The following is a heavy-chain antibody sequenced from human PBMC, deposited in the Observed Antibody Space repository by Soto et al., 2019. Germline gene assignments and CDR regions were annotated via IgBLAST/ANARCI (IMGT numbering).Heavy chain of an antibody. D-gene: IGHD2-2*01. V-gene: IGHV4-59*01. CDR2: VYNSGTT. J-gene: IGHJ6*03. Sequence: QVQLQESGPGLVKPSETLSLTCTVFGGSISSYHWSWIRQPPGKGLEWIGEVYNSGTTNYNPSLKNRVTISADTSKNHLPLSLSSVTAADTAVYFCAREMGYCTTTSCHAGPLFYYMDVWGKGTTVTVSS. CDR3: AREMGYCTTTSCHAGPLFYYMDV. CDR1: GGSISSYH.